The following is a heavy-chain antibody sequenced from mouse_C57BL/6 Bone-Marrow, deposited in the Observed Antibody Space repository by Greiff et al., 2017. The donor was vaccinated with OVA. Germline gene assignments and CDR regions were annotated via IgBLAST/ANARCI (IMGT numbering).Heavy chain of an antibody. CDR1: GYSITSGYY. CDR2: ISYDGSN. J-gene: IGHJ1*03. V-gene: IGHV3-6*01. CDR3: ARDYDSSSHWYFDV. D-gene: IGHD1-1*01. Sequence: EVQLQESGPGLVKPSQSLSLTCSVTGYSITSGYYWNWIRQFPGNQLEWMGYISYDGSNNYNPSLKNRISITRDTSTNQFFLKLNSVTTEDTATYYCARDYDSSSHWYFDVWGTGTTVTVSS.